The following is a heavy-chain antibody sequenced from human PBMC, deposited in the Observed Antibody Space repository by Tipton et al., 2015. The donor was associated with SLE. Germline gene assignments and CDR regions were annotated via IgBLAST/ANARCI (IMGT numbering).Heavy chain of an antibody. Sequence: TLSLTCAVYGGSFSGYYWSWIRQPPGKGLEWIGSIYYSGSTYYNPSLRSRVTISVDTSKNQFSLKRSSVTAADTAVYYCARHGTILTGPNFDYWGQGTLVTVSS. CDR3: ARHGTILTGPNFDY. CDR2: IYYSGST. D-gene: IGHD3-9*01. V-gene: IGHV4-34*01. J-gene: IGHJ4*02. CDR1: GGSFSGYY.